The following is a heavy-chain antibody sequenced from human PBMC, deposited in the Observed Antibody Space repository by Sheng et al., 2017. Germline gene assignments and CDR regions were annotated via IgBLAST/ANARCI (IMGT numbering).Heavy chain of an antibody. Sequence: QVQLQESGPGLVKPSETLSLTCAVSGYSISSGYYWGWIRQPPGKGLEWIGSIYHSGSTYYNPSLKSRVTISVDTSKNQFSLKLSSVTAADTAVYYCARDRPVYGSEGGMDVWGQGTTVTVSS. CDR1: GYSISSGYY. CDR3: ARDRPVYGSEGGMDV. V-gene: IGHV4-38-2*02. CDR2: IYHSGST. J-gene: IGHJ6*02. D-gene: IGHD3-10*01.